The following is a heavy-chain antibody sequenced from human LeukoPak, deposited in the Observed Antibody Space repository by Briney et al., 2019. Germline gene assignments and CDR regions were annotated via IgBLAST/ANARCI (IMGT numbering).Heavy chain of an antibody. D-gene: IGHD1-26*01. J-gene: IGHJ4*02. CDR1: GFTFSSYG. CDR3: ARAFQLRDY. Sequence: GGSLRLSCAASGFTFSSYGMHWVRQAPGKGLEWVAVISYDGSNKYYADSVKGRFTISRDNAKNTLYLQMNSLRAEDTAVYYCARAFQLRDYWGQGTLVTVSS. CDR2: ISYDGSNK. V-gene: IGHV3-30*03.